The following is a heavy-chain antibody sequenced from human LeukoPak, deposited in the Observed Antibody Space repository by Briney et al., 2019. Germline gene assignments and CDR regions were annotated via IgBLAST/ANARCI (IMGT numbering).Heavy chain of an antibody. J-gene: IGHJ4*02. CDR2: INSDGSST. V-gene: IGHV3-74*01. CDR1: GFTLSTYW. CDR3: ANHPFDY. Sequence: GGSLRLSCAASGFTLSTYWMHWVRQAPGKGLVWVARINSDGSSTNYADSVKGRFTISRDNAKNTLYLQMNSLRAEDTAVYYCANHPFDYWGQGTLVTVSS.